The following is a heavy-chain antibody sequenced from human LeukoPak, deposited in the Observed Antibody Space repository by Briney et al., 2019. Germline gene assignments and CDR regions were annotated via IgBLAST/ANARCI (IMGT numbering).Heavy chain of an antibody. Sequence: GGSLRLSCSASGFTFSSYAMHWVRQAPGKGLEYVSVISSNGGNTDYADSVKGRFTISRDNSKNTLYLKMSSLRAEDTAVYYCAKLSLMLVEMATISFSPDYWGQGTLVTVSS. V-gene: IGHV3-64D*06. CDR3: AKLSLMLVEMATISFSPDY. CDR2: ISSNGGNT. D-gene: IGHD5-24*01. J-gene: IGHJ4*02. CDR1: GFTFSSYA.